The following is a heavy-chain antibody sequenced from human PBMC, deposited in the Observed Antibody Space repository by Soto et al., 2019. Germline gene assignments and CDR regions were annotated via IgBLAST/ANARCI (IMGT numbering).Heavy chain of an antibody. J-gene: IGHJ4*02. CDR2: ITWDGTGT. CDR1: GFTFDDYS. Sequence: EVKLVESGGAVVEPGGSLRLSCVVSGFTFDDYSMYWVRQTPTRGLEWVALITWDGTGTYYADSVKGRFSISRDNSKTPLSLRMDSLTREDTALYYCAKGGDYYRIDDWWQGTLVTVSS. V-gene: IGHV3-43*01. CDR3: AKGGDYYRIDD. D-gene: IGHD1-26*01.